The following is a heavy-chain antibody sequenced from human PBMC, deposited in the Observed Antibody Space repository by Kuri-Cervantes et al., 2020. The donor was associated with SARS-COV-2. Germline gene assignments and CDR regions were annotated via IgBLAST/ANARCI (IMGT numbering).Heavy chain of an antibody. CDR1: GGTFSSYA. CDR3: ARHITPYSAYDYSGNYYYYGMDV. J-gene: IGHJ6*02. D-gene: IGHD5-12*01. V-gene: IGHV1-2*04. Sequence: ASVKVSCKASGGTFSSYAISWVRQAPGQGLEWMGWINPNSGGTNYAQKFQGWVTMTRDTSISTAYLQWSSLKASDTAMYYCARHITPYSAYDYSGNYYYYGMDVWGPGTTVTVSS. CDR2: INPNSGGT.